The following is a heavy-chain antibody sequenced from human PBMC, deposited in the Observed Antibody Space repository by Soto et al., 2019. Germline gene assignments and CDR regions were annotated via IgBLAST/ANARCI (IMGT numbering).Heavy chain of an antibody. J-gene: IGHJ6*02. D-gene: IGHD2-2*01. Sequence: ASVKVSCKASGGTFNSYAISRVRQAPGQGLEWMGGIIPIFGTANYAQKFQGRVTITADESTSTAYMELSSLRSEDTAVYYCARALWAAMLKNGYYSYGMDVWCQATTVTVSS. CDR2: IIPIFGTA. CDR1: GGTFNSYA. V-gene: IGHV1-69*13. CDR3: ARALWAAMLKNGYYSYGMDV.